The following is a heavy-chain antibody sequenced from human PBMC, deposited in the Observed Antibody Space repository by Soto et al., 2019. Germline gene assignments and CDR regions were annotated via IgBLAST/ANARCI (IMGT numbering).Heavy chain of an antibody. CDR2: TYFRSKWYN. V-gene: IGHV6-1*01. J-gene: IGHJ5*02. Sequence: SQTLSLTCAISGDSVSSNTASWNWIRQSPSRGLEWLGRTYFRSKWYNDYAVSVKSRIIINPDTSNNQFSLQLNSVTPEDTAVFFCAKGDNLGPKTGYAFDPWGQGIMVTVSS. CDR3: AKGDNLGPKTGYAFDP. CDR1: GDSVSSNTAS. D-gene: IGHD5-12*01.